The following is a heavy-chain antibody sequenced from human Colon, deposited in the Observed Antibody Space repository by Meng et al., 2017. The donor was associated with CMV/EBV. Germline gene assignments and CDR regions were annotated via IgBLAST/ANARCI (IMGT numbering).Heavy chain of an antibody. CDR2: ISSSGSTI. Sequence: GESLKISCAASGFTFSRYSMDWLRQAPGKGLEWVSYISSSGSTIYYADSVKGRFTISRDNAKNSLYLQMNSLRAEDTAVYYCAREEEDIVVVPAAAPDYWGQGTLVTVSS. D-gene: IGHD2-2*01. V-gene: IGHV3-48*04. CDR3: AREEEDIVVVPAAAPDY. CDR1: GFTFSRYS. J-gene: IGHJ4*02.